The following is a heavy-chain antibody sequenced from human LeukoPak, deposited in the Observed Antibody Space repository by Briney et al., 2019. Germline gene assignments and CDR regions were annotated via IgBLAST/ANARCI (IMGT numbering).Heavy chain of an antibody. J-gene: IGHJ4*02. CDR3: ARGVYIAAAQYGY. CDR2: IYYSRTT. Sequence: SETLSLTCTVSGGSLSSYHWSWPRQPPGKGLEGIGYIYYSRTTNYNPSLKSRVTISVDTSKNQFSLKLSSVTAADTAVYYCARGVYIAAAQYGYWGQGTLVTVSS. CDR1: GGSLSSYH. V-gene: IGHV4-59*01. D-gene: IGHD6-13*01.